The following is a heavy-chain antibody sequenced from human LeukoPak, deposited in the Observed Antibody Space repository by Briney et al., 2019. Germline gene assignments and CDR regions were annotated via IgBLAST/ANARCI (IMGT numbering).Heavy chain of an antibody. D-gene: IGHD2-2*01. CDR3: ACVVVPAAISAEYFQH. Sequence: GASVKVSCKASGYTFTDSFIHWVRQAPGQGLEWMGRIIPILGIANYAQKFQGRVTITADKSTSTAYMELSSLRSEDTAVYYCACVVVPAAISAEYFQHWGQGTLVTVSS. V-gene: IGHV1-69*02. CDR1: GYTFTDSF. J-gene: IGHJ1*01. CDR2: IIPILGIA.